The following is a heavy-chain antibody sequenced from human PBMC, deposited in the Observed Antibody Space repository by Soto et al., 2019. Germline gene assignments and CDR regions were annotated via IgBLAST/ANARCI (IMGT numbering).Heavy chain of an antibody. V-gene: IGHV1-18*01. J-gene: IGHJ5*02. CDR3: ARDQSSSSWSAWDWFDP. Sequence: QVQLVQSGAEVKKPGASVKVSCKASGYTFTSYGISWVRQAPGQGLEWMGWISAYNGNTNYAQKLQGRVTMTTDTSTSTAYMELKSLRSDDTAVYYCARDQSSSSWSAWDWFDPWGQGTLVTVSS. CDR1: GYTFTSYG. D-gene: IGHD6-13*01. CDR2: ISAYNGNT.